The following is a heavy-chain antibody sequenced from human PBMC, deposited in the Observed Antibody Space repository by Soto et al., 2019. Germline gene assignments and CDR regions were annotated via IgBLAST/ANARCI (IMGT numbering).Heavy chain of an antibody. CDR3: ARVRGPLHDAFDI. V-gene: IGHV4-59*01. CDR2: IYYSGST. Sequence: QAQLQESGPGLVKTSETLSLTCTVSGGSISSYYWSWIRQPPGKGLEWIGYIYYSGSTNYNPSLKSRVTISVDTSKNQFSLKLSSVTAADTAVYYCARVRGPLHDAFDIWGQGTMVTVSS. J-gene: IGHJ3*02. CDR1: GGSISSYY. D-gene: IGHD3-10*01.